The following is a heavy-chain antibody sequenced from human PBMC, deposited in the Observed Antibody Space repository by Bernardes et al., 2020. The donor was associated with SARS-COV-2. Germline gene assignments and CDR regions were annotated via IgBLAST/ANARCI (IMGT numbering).Heavy chain of an antibody. CDR3: VRGTYDGNEKSFDS. V-gene: IGHV4-30-4*01. J-gene: IGHJ4*02. D-gene: IGHD3-22*01. Sequence: SETLSLTCTVSGDSISSATSYWTWIRQPPGKGLEWIGYIYYSGDAYYNPSLKSRLTISINTSKNQFSLKLTSVTAADTAVYSCVRGTYDGNEKSFDSWGQGTLVTVSS. CDR2: IYYSGDA. CDR1: GDSISSATSY.